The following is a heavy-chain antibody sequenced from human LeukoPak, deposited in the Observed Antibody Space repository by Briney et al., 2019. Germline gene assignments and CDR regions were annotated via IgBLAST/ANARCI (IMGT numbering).Heavy chain of an antibody. D-gene: IGHD5-18*01. CDR3: ARAGGGYSYGYGPIKPYYYYYGMDV. J-gene: IGHJ6*02. V-gene: IGHV4-34*01. CDR1: GGSFSGYY. Sequence: PSETLSLTCAVYGGSFSGYYWSWIRQPPGKGLEWIGEINHSGSTNYNPSLKSRVTISVDTSKNQFSLKLSSVTAADTAVYYCARAGGGYSYGYGPIKPYYYYYGMDVWGQGTTVTVSS. CDR2: INHSGST.